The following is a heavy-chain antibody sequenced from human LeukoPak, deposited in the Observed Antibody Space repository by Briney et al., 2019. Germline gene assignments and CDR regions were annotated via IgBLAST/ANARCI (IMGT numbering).Heavy chain of an antibody. D-gene: IGHD1-20*01. CDR2: IIPMLGRA. V-gene: IGHV1-69*04. J-gene: IGHJ5*01. Sequence: GASVKVSCKASGDYISSYAISWVRQAPGQGLEWMGRIIPMLGRANYAQRFQGRVTITADKSTSTAYMELSSLRSEDTAVYYCPRITAYDDSWGQGTLVTVSS. CDR3: PRITAYDDS. CDR1: GDYISSYA.